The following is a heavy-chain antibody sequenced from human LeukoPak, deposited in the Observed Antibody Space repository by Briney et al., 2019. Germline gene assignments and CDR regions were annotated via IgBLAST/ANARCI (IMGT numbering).Heavy chain of an antibody. D-gene: IGHD5-18*01. CDR2: ISGSGGST. V-gene: IGHV3-23*01. CDR1: GFTFSSYA. J-gene: IGHJ4*02. Sequence: GGSLRLSCAASGFTFSSYAMSWVRQAPGKGLEWVSVISGSGGSTSYADSVKGRFTISRDNSMNTLYLQMNSLSAEDTAVYYCAKDDRIQTRRYSYNYWGQGTLVTVSS. CDR3: AKDDRIQTRRYSYNY.